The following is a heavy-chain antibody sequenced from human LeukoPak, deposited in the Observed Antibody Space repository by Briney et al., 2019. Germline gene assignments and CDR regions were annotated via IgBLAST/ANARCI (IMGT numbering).Heavy chain of an antibody. CDR1: GGSISSSNW. Sequence: SETLSLTCAVSGGSISSSNWWSWVRQPPGKGLEWIGEIYHSGSTNYNPSLKSRVTISVDKSKNQFSLKLSSVTAADTAVYYCARDIAVAPPHAFDIWGQGTMVTVSS. CDR3: ARDIAVAPPHAFDI. V-gene: IGHV4-4*02. CDR2: IYHSGST. D-gene: IGHD6-19*01. J-gene: IGHJ3*02.